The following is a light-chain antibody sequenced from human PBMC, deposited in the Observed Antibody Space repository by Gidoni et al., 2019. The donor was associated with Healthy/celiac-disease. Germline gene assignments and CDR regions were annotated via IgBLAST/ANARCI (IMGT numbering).Light chain of an antibody. Sequence: DIQMTQSPSSLSAAVGDRVTNTCRASQSISSYLNWYQQKPGKATKLLIYAASSLQSGFPSRFSGSGSGTDFTLTISSLQPEDFATYYCQQSYSTPQTFGPGTKVDIK. CDR3: QQSYSTPQT. V-gene: IGKV1-39*01. CDR1: QSISSY. J-gene: IGKJ3*01. CDR2: AAS.